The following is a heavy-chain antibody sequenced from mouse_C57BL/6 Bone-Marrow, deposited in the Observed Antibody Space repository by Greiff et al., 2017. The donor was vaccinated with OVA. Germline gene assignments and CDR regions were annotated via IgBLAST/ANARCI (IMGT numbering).Heavy chain of an antibody. J-gene: IGHJ1*03. CDR2: IRNKANGYTT. CDR3: ARRDFDV. Sequence: EVKLMESGGGLVQPGGSLSLSCAASGFTFTDYYMSWVRQPPGKALEWLGFIRNKANGYTTEYSASVKGRFTISRDNSQSILYLQMTARRAEDSATYYCARRDFDVWGTGTTVTVSS. CDR1: GFTFTDYY. V-gene: IGHV7-3*01.